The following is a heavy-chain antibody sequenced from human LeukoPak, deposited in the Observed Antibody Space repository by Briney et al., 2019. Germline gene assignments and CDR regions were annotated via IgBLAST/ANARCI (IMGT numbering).Heavy chain of an antibody. CDR3: ARDLHCSSTSCYRGLDAFDI. CDR1: RFTFSTYW. V-gene: IGHV3-7*01. CDR2: IKQDGSEK. D-gene: IGHD2-2*01. Sequence: GGFLRPSCAASRFTFSTYWMSWVRQAPGKGREWVANIKQDGSEKYYVDSVKGRFTISRDNAKNSLSLQMNSLRAEDTAVYYCARDLHCSSTSCYRGLDAFDIWGQGTMVTVSS. J-gene: IGHJ3*02.